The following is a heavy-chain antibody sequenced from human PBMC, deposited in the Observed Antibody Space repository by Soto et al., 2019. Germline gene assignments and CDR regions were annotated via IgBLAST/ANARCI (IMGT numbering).Heavy chain of an antibody. CDR1: GYTFTSYG. CDR3: ARDFPPYSYGIFDY. Sequence: ASVKVSCKASGYTFTSYGISWVRQAPGQGLEWMGWISAYNGNTNYAQKLQGRATMTTDTSTSTAYMGLRSLRSDDTAVYYCARDFPPYSYGIFDYWGQGTLVTVSS. D-gene: IGHD5-18*01. CDR2: ISAYNGNT. V-gene: IGHV1-18*01. J-gene: IGHJ4*02.